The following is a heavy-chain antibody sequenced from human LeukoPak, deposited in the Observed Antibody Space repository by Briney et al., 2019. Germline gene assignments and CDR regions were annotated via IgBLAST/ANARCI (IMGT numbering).Heavy chain of an antibody. D-gene: IGHD3-3*01. CDR1: GGTFSSYT. Sequence: SVKVPCKASGGTFSSYTISWVRQAPGQGLEWMRRIIPILGIANYAQKFQGRVTITADKSTSTAYMELSSLRSEDTAVYYCARSYRDDFWSGYYNWFDPWGQGTLVTVSS. J-gene: IGHJ5*02. CDR2: IIPILGIA. V-gene: IGHV1-69*02. CDR3: ARSYRDDFWSGYYNWFDP.